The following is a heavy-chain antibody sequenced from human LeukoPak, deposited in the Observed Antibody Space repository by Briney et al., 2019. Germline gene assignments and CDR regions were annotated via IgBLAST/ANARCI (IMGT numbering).Heavy chain of an antibody. Sequence: ASVKVSCKASGYTFTDYYMHWVRQAPGQGLEWMGWINPNGDATRYAQKVKGRVTMTTDTSTSTAYMELRSLKSDDTAVYYCARASYCSGGSCYSDYWGQGTLVTVSS. CDR2: INPNGDAT. CDR1: GYTFTDYY. J-gene: IGHJ4*02. CDR3: ARASYCSGGSCYSDY. V-gene: IGHV1-2*02. D-gene: IGHD2-15*01.